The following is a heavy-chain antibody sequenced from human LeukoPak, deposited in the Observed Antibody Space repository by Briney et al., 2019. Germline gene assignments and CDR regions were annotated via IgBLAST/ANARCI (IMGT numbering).Heavy chain of an antibody. CDR1: GGSLSSNY. CDR2: IYATGTA. J-gene: IGHJ4*02. V-gene: IGHV4-59*01. D-gene: IGHD3-16*01. Sequence: PSETLSLTCTVSGGSLSSNYWSWVRQPPGKGLEWIGYIYATGTAIYSPALKSRVTLSVDTSKNQFSLKLTSVTTADTAVYYCASGRPTHEYYFDFWGQGTLVTVSS. CDR3: ASGRPTHEYYFDF.